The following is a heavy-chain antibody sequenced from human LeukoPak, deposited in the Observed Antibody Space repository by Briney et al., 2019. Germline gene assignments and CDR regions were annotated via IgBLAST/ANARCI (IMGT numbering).Heavy chain of an antibody. CDR1: GGSISSDNYS. Sequence: PSETLSLTCTVSGGSISSDNYSWSWIRQPTGKGLEWIGRVYTSGSTNYNPSLKSRVTISVDTSKNQFSLKLSSVTAADTAVYYCARSRGVTWYYYDSSGYYFDYWGQGTLVTVSS. CDR2: VYTSGST. J-gene: IGHJ4*02. CDR3: ARSRGVTWYYYDSSGYYFDY. D-gene: IGHD3-22*01. V-gene: IGHV4-61*02.